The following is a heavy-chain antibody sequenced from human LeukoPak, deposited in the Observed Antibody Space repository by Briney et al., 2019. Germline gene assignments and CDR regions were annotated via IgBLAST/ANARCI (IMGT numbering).Heavy chain of an antibody. Sequence: SETLSLTCGVYGGSFSGYYWSWIRQPPGKGLEWIGEINHSGSTNYNPSLKSRVTISVDTSKNQFSLKLSSVTAADTAVYYCARTDIVVVPAATGDWFDPWGQGTLVTVSS. V-gene: IGHV4-34*01. CDR1: GGSFSGYY. D-gene: IGHD2-2*01. CDR3: ARTDIVVVPAATGDWFDP. CDR2: INHSGST. J-gene: IGHJ5*02.